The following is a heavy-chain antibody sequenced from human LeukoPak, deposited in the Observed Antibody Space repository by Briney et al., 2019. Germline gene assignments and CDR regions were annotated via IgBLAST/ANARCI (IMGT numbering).Heavy chain of an antibody. CDR3: ARSSVTTEPGYYYYMDV. V-gene: IGHV1-8*03. CDR1: GYTFTSYD. CDR2: MNPNSGNT. J-gene: IGHJ6*03. Sequence: ASVKVSCKASGYTFTSYDINWVRQATGQGLVWMGWMNPNSGNTGYAQKFQGRVTITRNTSISTAYMELSSLRSEDTAVYYCARSSVTTEPGYYYYMDVWGKGTTVTVSS. D-gene: IGHD4-11*01.